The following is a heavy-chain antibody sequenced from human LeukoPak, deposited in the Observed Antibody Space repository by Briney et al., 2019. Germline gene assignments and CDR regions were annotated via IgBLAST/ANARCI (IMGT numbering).Heavy chain of an antibody. J-gene: IGHJ4*02. V-gene: IGHV1-8*01. CDR2: MNPNSGNT. Sequence: APVKVSCKASGYTFTSYDINWVRQATGQGLEWMGWMNPNSGNTGYAQKFQGRVTMTRNTSISTAYMELSSLRSEDTAVYYCARPSGYCSSTSCPRFGYWGQGTLVTVSS. CDR3: ARPSGYCSSTSCPRFGY. CDR1: GYTFTSYD. D-gene: IGHD2-2*01.